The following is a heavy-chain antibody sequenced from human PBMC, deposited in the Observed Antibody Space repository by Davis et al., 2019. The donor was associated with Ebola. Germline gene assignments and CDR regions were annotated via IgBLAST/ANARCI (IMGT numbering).Heavy chain of an antibody. CDR2: ISGSGGSV. CDR1: GFTFSSYA. Sequence: GESLKISCAASGFTFSSYAMSWVRQAPGKGLEWVSAISGSGGSVYNADSVRGRFTISRDKSKNTLYLQMNSLRAEDTAVYYCAKLSPAMAYFDSWGQGTLVTVSS. V-gene: IGHV3-23*01. D-gene: IGHD5-18*01. J-gene: IGHJ4*02. CDR3: AKLSPAMAYFDS.